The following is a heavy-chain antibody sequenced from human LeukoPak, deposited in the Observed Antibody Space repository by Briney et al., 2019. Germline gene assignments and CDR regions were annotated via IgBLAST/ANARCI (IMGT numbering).Heavy chain of an antibody. V-gene: IGHV1-3*01. CDR3: AHLLDYGDNRLDF. CDR1: GYTFTTYA. D-gene: IGHD4-17*01. CDR2: INAADNT. J-gene: IGHJ4*02. Sequence: ASVTVSCKASGYTFTTYAIHWVRQAPGQRLEWMGWINAADNTKYSQKFQGRVTFTRDTSASTAYMELSSLRSEDTAIYYWAHLLDYGDNRLDFWGQGTLVTVSS.